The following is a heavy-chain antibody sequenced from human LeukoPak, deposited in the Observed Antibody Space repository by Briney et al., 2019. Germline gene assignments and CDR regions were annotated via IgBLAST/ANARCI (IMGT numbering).Heavy chain of an antibody. V-gene: IGHV1-2*02. D-gene: IGHD6-6*01. Sequence: ASLKVSCTAFGYTFTGYYMHWVRQAPGQGLEWMGWINPNSGGTNYPQKFQGKVTMTRDPSISTAYMELSRLRSDDTAVYYCARELSIAAXXXFDYWGQGTLVTVSS. J-gene: IGHJ4*02. CDR1: GYTFTGYY. CDR3: ARELSIAAXXXFDY. CDR2: INPNSGGT.